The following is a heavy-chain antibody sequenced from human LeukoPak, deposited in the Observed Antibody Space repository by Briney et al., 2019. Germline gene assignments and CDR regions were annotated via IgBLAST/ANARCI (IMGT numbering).Heavy chain of an antibody. D-gene: IGHD3-3*01. V-gene: IGHV4-39*01. CDR3: ARYDFWSGYYSPSYYGMDV. Sequence: PSETLSLTCTVSGGSISSYYWGWIRQPPGKGLEWIGSIYYSGSTYYNPSLKSRVTISVDTSKNQFSLKLSSVTAADTAVYYCARYDFWSGYYSPSYYGMDVWGQGTTVTVSS. CDR1: GGSISSYY. CDR2: IYYSGST. J-gene: IGHJ6*02.